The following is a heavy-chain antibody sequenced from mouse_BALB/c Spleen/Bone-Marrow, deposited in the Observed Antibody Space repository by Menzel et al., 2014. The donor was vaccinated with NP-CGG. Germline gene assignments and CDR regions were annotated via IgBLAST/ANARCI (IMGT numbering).Heavy chain of an antibody. CDR1: GYTFSRNW. V-gene: IGHV1-9*01. D-gene: IGHD2-4*01. J-gene: IGHJ3*01. CDR3: ARVGSTIITTAFAY. Sequence: QVQLQQSGAELMKPGASVKISCKATGYTFSRNWIVGVKQRPGHGLEWIGEILPGSGSTNYNEMFKGKATFTADTSTNTANMQLSSLTSEDTGVYYCARVGSTIITTAFAYWGQGTLVTVSA. CDR2: ILPGSGST.